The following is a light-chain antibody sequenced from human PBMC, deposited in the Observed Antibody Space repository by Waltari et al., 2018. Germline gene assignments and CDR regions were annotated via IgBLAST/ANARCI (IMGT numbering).Light chain of an antibody. CDR2: EVN. V-gene: IGLV2-14*01. J-gene: IGLJ3*02. CDR3: TSPTSSRTWV. CDR1: SRDVGGYNY. Sequence: QSALTQPASVSGSPGQSITISCTGTSRDVGGYNYVPWYQHPPGTAPKVMIYEVNNRPSGVSNRFSGSKSGNTASLTISGLQAEDEADYYCTSPTSSRTWVFGGGTKLTVL.